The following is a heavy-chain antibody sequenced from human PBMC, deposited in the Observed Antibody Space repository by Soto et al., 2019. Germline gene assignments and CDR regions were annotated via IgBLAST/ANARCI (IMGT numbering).Heavy chain of an antibody. J-gene: IGHJ6*02. Sequence: QGHLVQSGAEVKKPGASVKVSCKTYAYTFTRYGIRWVRHAHGRRLEWLGWTSGSNRDTNYAQNLQDRVTMAIDTSTTTAYMELRSLTSDDTAVYYCAKNGQPLYYDYGLDVWGQGTTVTVSS. V-gene: IGHV1-18*01. CDR3: AKNGQPLYYDYGLDV. CDR2: TSGSNRDT. CDR1: AYTFTRYG. D-gene: IGHD2-8*01.